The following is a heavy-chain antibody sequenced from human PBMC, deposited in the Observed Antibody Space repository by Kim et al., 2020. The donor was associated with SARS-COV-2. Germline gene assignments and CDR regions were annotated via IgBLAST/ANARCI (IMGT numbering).Heavy chain of an antibody. V-gene: IGHV1-69*13. J-gene: IGHJ5*02. D-gene: IGHD2-15*01. CDR1: GGTFSSYA. CDR2: IIPIFGTA. Sequence: SVKVSCKASGGTFSSYAISWVRQAPGQGLEWMGGIIPIFGTANYAQKFQGRVTITADESTSTAYMELSSLRSEDTAVYYCARIILGNCSGGSCYLGWFDPWGQGTLVTVSS. CDR3: ARIILGNCSGGSCYLGWFDP.